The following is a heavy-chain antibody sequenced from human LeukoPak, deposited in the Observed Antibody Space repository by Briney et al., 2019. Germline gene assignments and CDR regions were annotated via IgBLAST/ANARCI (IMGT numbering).Heavy chain of an antibody. J-gene: IGHJ3*02. CDR3: ARDAPRNYDILTGYPTHAFDI. V-gene: IGHV3-23*01. Sequence: GGSLRLSCAASGFTFSSYAMSWVRQAPGKGLEWVSAISGSGGSTYYADSVKGRFTISRDNSKNTLYLQMNSLRAEDTAVYYCARDAPRNYDILTGYPTHAFDIWGQGTMVTVSS. D-gene: IGHD3-9*01. CDR2: ISGSGGST. CDR1: GFTFSSYA.